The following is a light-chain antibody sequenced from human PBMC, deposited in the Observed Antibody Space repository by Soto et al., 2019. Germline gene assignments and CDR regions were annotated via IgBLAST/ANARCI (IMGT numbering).Light chain of an antibody. V-gene: IGKV1-6*01. J-gene: IGKJ1*01. CDR1: QDIRTD. CDR2: SAS. CDR3: LQDFNSPWT. Sequence: AIQMTQSPSSLSASVGDRVTITCRASQDIRTDLGWYQQKPGKAPKLLIYSASSLQSGVPSRFTGTASGTDFTLTISSLQPEDFATYYCLQDFNSPWTFGQGTKVEFK.